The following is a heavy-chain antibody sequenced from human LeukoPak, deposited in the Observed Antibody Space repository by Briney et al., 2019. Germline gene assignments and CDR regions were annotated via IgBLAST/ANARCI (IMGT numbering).Heavy chain of an antibody. V-gene: IGHV1-18*01. CDR1: GYTFTSYG. CDR2: ISAYNGNT. CDR3: ARSPKESYDFWSGSDF. J-gene: IGHJ4*02. D-gene: IGHD3-3*01. Sequence: ASVKVSCKASGYTFTSYGISWVRQAPGQGLEWMGRISAYNGNTNYAQKLQGRVTMTTDTSTSTAYMELRSLRSDDTAVYYCARSPKESYDFWSGSDFWGQGTLVTVSS.